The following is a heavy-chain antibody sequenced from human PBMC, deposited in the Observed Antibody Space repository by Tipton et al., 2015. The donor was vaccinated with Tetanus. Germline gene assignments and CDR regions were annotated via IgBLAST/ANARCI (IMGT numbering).Heavy chain of an antibody. D-gene: IGHD3-16*01. CDR1: GFTFSSYW. CDR3: LPSGVGDGAFDI. Sequence: SLRLSCAASGFTFSSYWMSWVRQAPGKGLEWVANIKQDGSEKYYVDSVKGRFTISRDNAKNSLYLQMNSLRAEDTAVYYCLPSGVGDGAFDIWGQGTMVTVSS. V-gene: IGHV3-7*01. J-gene: IGHJ3*02. CDR2: IKQDGSEK.